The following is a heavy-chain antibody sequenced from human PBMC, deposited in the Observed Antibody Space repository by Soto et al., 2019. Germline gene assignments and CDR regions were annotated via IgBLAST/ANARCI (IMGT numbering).Heavy chain of an antibody. J-gene: IGHJ5*02. Sequence: GGSLRLSCAASGFTFSSYSMNWVRQAPGKRLKWVSYISSSSTIYYADSVKGRFTISRDNAKNSLYLQMNSLRDEDTAVYYCARVGAYSSGWSPWGQGTLVTVSS. CDR3: ARVGAYSSGWSP. CDR2: ISSSSTI. V-gene: IGHV3-48*02. D-gene: IGHD6-19*01. CDR1: GFTFSSYS.